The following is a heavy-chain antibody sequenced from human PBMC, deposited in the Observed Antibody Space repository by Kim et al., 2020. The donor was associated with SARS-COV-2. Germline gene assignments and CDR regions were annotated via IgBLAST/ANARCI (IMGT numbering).Heavy chain of an antibody. Sequence: GGSLRRSCAASGFSFNSYSMIWVRQAPGKGLEWVSYISTTSTSIYYADSVKGRFTVSRDNAKKLLFLQLNSLRDEDTAVYYCARDGVGFYDQGDYWGQGT. D-gene: IGHD5-12*01. CDR2: ISTTSTSI. CDR3: ARDGVGFYDQGDY. CDR1: GFSFNSYS. V-gene: IGHV3-48*02. J-gene: IGHJ4*02.